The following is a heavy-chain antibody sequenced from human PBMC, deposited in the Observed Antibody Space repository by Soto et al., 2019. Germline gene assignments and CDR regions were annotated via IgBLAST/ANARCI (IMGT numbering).Heavy chain of an antibody. J-gene: IGHJ4*02. CDR2: TYYRSKWYN. Sequence: SETLSLTCAISGDSVSSNSAAWNWIRQSPSRGLEWLGRTYYRSKWYNDYAVSVKSRITINPDTSKNQFSLQLNSVTPEDTAVYYCAREGHAAAAGTYYFDYWGQGTLVTVSS. CDR3: AREGHAAAAGTYYFDY. V-gene: IGHV6-1*01. CDR1: GDSVSSNSAA. D-gene: IGHD6-13*01.